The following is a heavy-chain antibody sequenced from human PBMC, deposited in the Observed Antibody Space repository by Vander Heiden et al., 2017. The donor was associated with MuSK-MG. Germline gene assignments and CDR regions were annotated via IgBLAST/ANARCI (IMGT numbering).Heavy chain of an antibody. CDR1: GNSIKTGYH. J-gene: IGHJ4*02. CDR2: IHHSGTT. V-gene: IGHV4-38-2*02. CDR3: ARDHAMEY. Sequence: QVQLRESGPGLVRPSETLSLTCSVSGNSIKTGYHWDWVRQSPGKRPEWIGSIHHSGTTSYNPSLKSRVTIYPDMSKNQFSLNLTAVTAADTAVYYCARDHAMEYWGQGILVTVSS. D-gene: IGHD2-8*01.